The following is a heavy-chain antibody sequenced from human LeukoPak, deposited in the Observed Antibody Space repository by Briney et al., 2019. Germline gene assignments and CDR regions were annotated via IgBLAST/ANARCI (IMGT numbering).Heavy chain of an antibody. J-gene: IGHJ4*02. Sequence: SVKVSCKASGYTFTGYYMHWVRQAPGQGLEWMGGIIPIFGTANYAQKFQGRVTITADESTSTAYMELSSLRSEDTAVYYCARGGYGEGASYWGQGTLVTVSS. CDR3: ARGGYGEGASY. CDR2: IIPIFGTA. V-gene: IGHV1-69*13. CDR1: GYTFTGYY. D-gene: IGHD4-17*01.